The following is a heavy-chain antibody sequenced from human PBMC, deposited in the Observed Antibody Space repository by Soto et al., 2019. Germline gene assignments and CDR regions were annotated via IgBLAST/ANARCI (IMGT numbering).Heavy chain of an antibody. D-gene: IGHD5-12*01. J-gene: IGHJ5*02. Sequence: QVQLVQSGAEVKQPGSSVKVSCQASGVTFSSFAISWVRQAPGQGLEWMGGIIPIFRTPNYAQNFQGRVTMTADESTSSVYMELSRLRSEDTAVYYCARSTGSGFRPGTHRFNWCDPWGQGTLVTVSS. CDR3: ARSTGSGFRPGTHRFNWCDP. V-gene: IGHV1-69*01. CDR2: IIPIFRTP. CDR1: GVTFSSFA.